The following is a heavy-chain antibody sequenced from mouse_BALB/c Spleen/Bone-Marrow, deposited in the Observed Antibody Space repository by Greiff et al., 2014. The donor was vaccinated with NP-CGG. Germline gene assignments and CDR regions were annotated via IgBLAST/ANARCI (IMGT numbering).Heavy chain of an antibody. CDR1: GFNIKDTY. V-gene: IGHV14-3*02. CDR2: IDPANGNT. Sequence: VQLQQSGAELVKPGASVKLSCTASGFNIKDTYMHWVKQRPEQGLEWIGRIDPANGNTKYDPKFQGKATITADTSSNTAYLQLSSLTSEDTAVYYGAMYYYGSSLFAYWGQGTLVTVSA. J-gene: IGHJ3*01. CDR3: AMYYYGSSLFAY. D-gene: IGHD1-1*01.